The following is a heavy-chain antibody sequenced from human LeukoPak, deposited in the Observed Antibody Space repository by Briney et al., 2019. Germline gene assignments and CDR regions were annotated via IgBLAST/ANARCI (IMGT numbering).Heavy chain of an antibody. D-gene: IGHD3-16*01. CDR3: ARDYGGGIIRNYFDY. Sequence: ASEKVSCKASGYTFTGYYMHWVRQAPGQGLEWMGWINPNSGGTNYAQKFQGWVTMTRDTSISTAYMELSRLRSDDTAVYYCARDYGGGIIRNYFDYWGQGTLVTVSS. CDR1: GYTFTGYY. V-gene: IGHV1-2*04. J-gene: IGHJ4*02. CDR2: INPNSGGT.